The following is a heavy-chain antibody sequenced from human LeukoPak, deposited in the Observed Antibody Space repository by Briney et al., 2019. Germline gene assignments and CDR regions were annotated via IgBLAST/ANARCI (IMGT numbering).Heavy chain of an antibody. V-gene: IGHV2-5*01. D-gene: IGHD3-3*01. J-gene: IGHJ4*02. CDR2: IYWNDDK. CDR1: GFSLSTSGVG. Sequence: ESGPTLVNPTQTLTLTCTFSGFSLSTSGVGVGWIRQPPGKALEWLALIYWNDDKRYSPSLKSRLTITKDTSKNQVVLTMTNMDPVDTATYYCAHSPFSGYYDFWSGYRPAHLFDYWGQGTLVTVSS. CDR3: AHSPFSGYYDFWSGYRPAHLFDY.